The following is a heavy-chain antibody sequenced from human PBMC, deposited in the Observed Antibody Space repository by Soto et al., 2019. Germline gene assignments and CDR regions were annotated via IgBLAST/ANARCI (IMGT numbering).Heavy chain of an antibody. CDR2: ISYDGRET. D-gene: IGHD2-21*02. CDR1: GFTFSDYY. V-gene: IGHV3-30-3*01. Sequence: PGGSLRLSCAASGFTFSDYYMSWIRQAPGKGLEWLSVISYDGRETHYADSVEGRFIISRDSSKKTAYLQMNSLRGDDTAVYFCATDPVAVTGSFIDSWGQGTLVTVSS. J-gene: IGHJ4*02. CDR3: ATDPVAVTGSFIDS.